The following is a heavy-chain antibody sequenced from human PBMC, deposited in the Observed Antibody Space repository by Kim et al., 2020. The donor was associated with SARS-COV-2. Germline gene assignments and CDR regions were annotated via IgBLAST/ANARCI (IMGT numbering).Heavy chain of an antibody. CDR1: GFTFSSYA. CDR3: ATAISGGSIAVFEGFDY. V-gene: IGHV3-23*01. D-gene: IGHD6-19*01. J-gene: IGHJ4*02. Sequence: GGSLRLSCAASGFTFSSYAMSWVRQAPGKGLVWVSGIIGSGGSTYYADSVKGRLTISRDNSKNTLYLQMNSLRAEDTAVYYCATAISGGSIAVFEGFDYWGQGTLVTVSS. CDR2: IIGSGGST.